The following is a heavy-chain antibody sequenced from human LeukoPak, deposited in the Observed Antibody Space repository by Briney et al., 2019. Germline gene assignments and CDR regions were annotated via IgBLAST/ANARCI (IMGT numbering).Heavy chain of an antibody. CDR2: INPSGGST. CDR1: GYTFTSYY. V-gene: IGHV1-46*01. Sequence: ASVKVSCKASGYTFTSYYMHWVRQAPGQGLEWMGIINPSGGSTSYAQKFQGRVTMTRDTSTSTVYMELSSLRSEDTAVYYCARALLGFSTGYSSGLGIWGQGTMVTVSS. CDR3: ARALLGFSTGYSSGLGI. J-gene: IGHJ3*02. D-gene: IGHD6-19*01.